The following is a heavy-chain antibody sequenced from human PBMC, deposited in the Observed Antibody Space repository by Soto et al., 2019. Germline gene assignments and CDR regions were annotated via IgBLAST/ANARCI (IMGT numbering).Heavy chain of an antibody. D-gene: IGHD6-13*01. CDR3: AKLSSPINDLAAAGPDY. Sequence: GGSLRLSCAASGFTFSSYAMSWVRQAPGKGLEWVSAISGSGGSTYYADSVKGRLSISRDNSKNTLYLQMNSLRAEDTAVYYCAKLSSPINDLAAAGPDYWGQGTLVTVSS. CDR2: ISGSGGST. J-gene: IGHJ4*02. V-gene: IGHV3-23*01. CDR1: GFTFSSYA.